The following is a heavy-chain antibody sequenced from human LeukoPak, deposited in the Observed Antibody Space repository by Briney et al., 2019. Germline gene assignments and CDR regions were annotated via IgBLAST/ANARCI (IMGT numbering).Heavy chain of an antibody. CDR3: ARDPSPFYGDYGY. V-gene: IGHV3-66*01. J-gene: IGHJ4*02. D-gene: IGHD4-17*01. CDR1: GVTVSSSY. CDR2: MYSGGAT. Sequence: GGSLRLSCAASGVTVSSSYMSWVRQAPGKGLEWVSIMYSGGATDYADSVKGRFTISRDNSKNTLYLQMNSLRAEDTAVYYCARDPSPFYGDYGYWGQGTLVSVSS.